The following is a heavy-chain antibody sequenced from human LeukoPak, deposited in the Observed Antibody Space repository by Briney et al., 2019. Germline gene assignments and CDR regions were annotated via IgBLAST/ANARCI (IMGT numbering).Heavy chain of an antibody. V-gene: IGHV3-20*04. Sequence: SGGSLRLSCAASGFNFDDYGMSWVRQAPGKGLEWVAGVNWNGDGSGYVDAVKGRFTVSRDNAKSSLYLQMNSLRVEDTALYYCARRGYNSFYGMDVWGQGTTVTV. D-gene: IGHD5-12*01. CDR1: GFNFDDYG. J-gene: IGHJ6*02. CDR2: VNWNGDGS. CDR3: ARRGYNSFYGMDV.